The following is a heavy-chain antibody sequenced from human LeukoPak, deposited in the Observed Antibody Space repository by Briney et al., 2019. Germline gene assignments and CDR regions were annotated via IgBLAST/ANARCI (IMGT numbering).Heavy chain of an antibody. D-gene: IGHD3-10*01. J-gene: IGHJ4*02. V-gene: IGHV1-46*01. CDR2: INPSGGST. CDR1: GYTFTSYY. Sequence: ASVKVSCKASGYTFTSYYIHWVRQAPGQGLEWMGIINPSGGSTSYAQKSQGRVTMTRDTSTSTVYMVLSSLRSEDTAVYYCARDSAMVRGRPYYFDYWGQGTLVTVSS. CDR3: ARDSAMVRGRPYYFDY.